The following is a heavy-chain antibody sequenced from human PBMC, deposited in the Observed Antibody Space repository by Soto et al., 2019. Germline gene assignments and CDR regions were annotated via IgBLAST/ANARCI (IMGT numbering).Heavy chain of an antibody. CDR1: GGSISSGGYY. Sequence: SETLSLTCTVSGGSISSGGYYWSWIRQHPGKGLEWIGYIYYSGSTYYNPSLKSRVTISADTSKNQFSLKLSSVTAADTAVYYCASAASASLPGTFFDYWGQGTLVTVSS. CDR2: IYYSGST. J-gene: IGHJ4*02. D-gene: IGHD2-15*01. CDR3: ASAASASLPGTFFDY. V-gene: IGHV4-31*03.